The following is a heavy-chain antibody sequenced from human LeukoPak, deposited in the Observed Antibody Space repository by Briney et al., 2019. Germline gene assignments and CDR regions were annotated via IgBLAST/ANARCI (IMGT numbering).Heavy chain of an antibody. CDR3: VREGEGPLSKDFDY. J-gene: IGHJ4*02. V-gene: IGHV1-2*02. CDR2: IGPHSTFT. CDR1: GFTFTDHY. Sequence: GASVKVSCKSSGFTFTDHYIHWVRQAPGQGLEWMGYIGPHSTFTSSPQEFQGRVTMTRDTSMTTAYMELTRLTSDDTAVYYCVREGEGPLSKDFDYWGRGTLVTVSS. D-gene: IGHD2/OR15-2a*01.